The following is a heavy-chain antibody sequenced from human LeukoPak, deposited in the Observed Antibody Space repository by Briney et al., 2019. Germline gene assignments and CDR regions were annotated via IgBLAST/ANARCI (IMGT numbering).Heavy chain of an antibody. D-gene: IGHD4-17*01. CDR2: ISSSGSTI. V-gene: IGHV3-48*03. Sequence: PGGSLRLSCAASGFSFSSYEMNWARQAPGKGPAWVSYISSSGSTIYYADSVKGRFTISRDNAKNSLYLQMNSLRAEDTAVYYCASKERYGDSPDYWGQGTLVTVSS. J-gene: IGHJ4*02. CDR3: ASKERYGDSPDY. CDR1: GFSFSSYE.